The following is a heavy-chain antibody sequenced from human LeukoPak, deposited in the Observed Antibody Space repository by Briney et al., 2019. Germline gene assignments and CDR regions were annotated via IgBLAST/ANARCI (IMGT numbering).Heavy chain of an antibody. J-gene: IGHJ4*02. D-gene: IGHD2-21*01. CDR2: IYYSGST. CDR3: AAAYCGGDCPSPYFDY. V-gene: IGHV4-59*01. CDR1: GGSISSYY. Sequence: NPSETLSLTCTVSGGSISSYYWSWIRQPPGKGLEWMGYIYYSGSTNYNPSLKSRVTISVDTSKNQFSLKLSSVTAADTAVYYCAAAYCGGDCPSPYFDYWGQGTLVTVSS.